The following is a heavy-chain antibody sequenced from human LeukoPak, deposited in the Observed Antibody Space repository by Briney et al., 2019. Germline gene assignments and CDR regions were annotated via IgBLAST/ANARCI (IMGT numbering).Heavy chain of an antibody. CDR2: IYSGGST. J-gene: IGHJ4*02. CDR1: GFTVSSNY. D-gene: IGHD6-13*01. CDR3: ASSIAAAGTGVDY. V-gene: IGHV3-53*01. Sequence: QPGGSLRLSCAASGFTVSSNYMSRVRQAPGKGLEWVSVIYSGGSTYYADSVKGRFTISRDNSKNTLYLQMNSLRAEDTAVYYCASSIAAAGTGVDYWGQGTLVTVSS.